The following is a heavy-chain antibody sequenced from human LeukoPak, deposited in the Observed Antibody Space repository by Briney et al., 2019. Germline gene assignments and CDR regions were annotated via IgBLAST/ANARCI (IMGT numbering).Heavy chain of an antibody. CDR1: GGSISSYY. D-gene: IGHD3-10*01. J-gene: IGHJ4*02. V-gene: IGHV4-59*01. CDR3: ATVAVIRGVTYFDY. CDR2: LFYSGST. Sequence: PSETLSLTCTVSGGSISSYYWSWIRQPPGKGLEWIAYLFYSGSTDYNPSLESRVTISVDTSKSQLSLKLRSVTAADTAVYYCATVAVIRGVTYFDYWGQGTLVTVSS.